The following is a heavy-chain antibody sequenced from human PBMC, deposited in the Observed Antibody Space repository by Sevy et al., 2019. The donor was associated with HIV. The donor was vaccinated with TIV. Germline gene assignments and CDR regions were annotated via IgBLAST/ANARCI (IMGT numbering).Heavy chain of an antibody. D-gene: IGHD3-22*01. Sequence: ASVEVSCKASGYTFTSYGISWVRQAPGQGLEWMGWISAYNGNTNYAQKLQGRVTMTTDTSTSTAYMELRSLRSDDTALYFCARDLGGYYDSSGYYPIDYWGQGTLVTVSS. CDR2: ISAYNGNT. V-gene: IGHV1-18*01. CDR1: GYTFTSYG. CDR3: ARDLGGYYDSSGYYPIDY. J-gene: IGHJ4*02.